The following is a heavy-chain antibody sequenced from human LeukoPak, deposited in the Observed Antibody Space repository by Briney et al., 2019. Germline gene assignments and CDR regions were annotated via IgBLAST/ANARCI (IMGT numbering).Heavy chain of an antibody. CDR2: ISGSGGST. V-gene: IGHV3-23*01. CDR3: ARDPGIVGASFYFDY. Sequence: QSGGSLRLSCAASGFTFSSYAMSWVRQAPGKGLEWVSAISGSGGSTYYADSVKGRFTISRDNAKSSLYLQMNSLRAEDTAVYYCARDPGIVGASFYFDYWGQGTLVTVSS. J-gene: IGHJ4*02. D-gene: IGHD1-26*01. CDR1: GFTFSSYA.